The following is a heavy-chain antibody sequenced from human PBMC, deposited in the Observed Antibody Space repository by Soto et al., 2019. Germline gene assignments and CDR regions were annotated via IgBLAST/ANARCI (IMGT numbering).Heavy chain of an antibody. V-gene: IGHV3-74*01. CDR1: GFTFSSYW. Sequence: EVQLVESGGGLVQPGGSLRLSCAASGFTFSSYWMHWVRQAPGKGLVWVSRINSDGSSTSYADSVKGRFTISRDNAKNTLYLKMNSLRAEDTAVYYCARASAIAAAGISWFDPWGQGTLVTVSS. CDR3: ARASAIAAAGISWFDP. J-gene: IGHJ5*02. D-gene: IGHD6-13*01. CDR2: INSDGSST.